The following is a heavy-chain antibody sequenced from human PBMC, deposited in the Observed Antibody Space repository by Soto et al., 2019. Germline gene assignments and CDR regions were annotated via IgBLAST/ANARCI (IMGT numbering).Heavy chain of an antibody. CDR1: GGSISSGDYY. CDR2: IYYSGST. Sequence: SETLSLTCTVSGGSISSGDYYWSWIRQPPGKGLEWIGYIYYSGSTYYNPSLKSRVTISVDTSKNQFSLKLSSVTAADTAAYYCARGYSGYDYGFDYWGQGTLVTVSS. D-gene: IGHD5-12*01. J-gene: IGHJ4*02. V-gene: IGHV4-30-4*01. CDR3: ARGYSGYDYGFDY.